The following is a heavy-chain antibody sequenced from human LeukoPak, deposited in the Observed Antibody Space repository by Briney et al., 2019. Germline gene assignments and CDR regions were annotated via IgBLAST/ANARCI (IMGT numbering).Heavy chain of an antibody. Sequence: GGSLRLSCAASGFTFSDYGMHWVRQAPGKGLEWVAFIRYDGSNKYYADSVKGRFTISRDNSKNTPYLQMNSLRAEGTAVYYCAKTGTRRLRFLEWSLPRNAFDIWGQGTMVSVSS. J-gene: IGHJ3*02. D-gene: IGHD3-3*01. V-gene: IGHV3-30*02. CDR1: GFTFSDYG. CDR3: AKTGTRRLRFLEWSLPRNAFDI. CDR2: IRYDGSNK.